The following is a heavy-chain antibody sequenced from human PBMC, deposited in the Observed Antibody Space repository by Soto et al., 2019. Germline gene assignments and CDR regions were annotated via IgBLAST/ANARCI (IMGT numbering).Heavy chain of an antibody. D-gene: IGHD5-12*01. V-gene: IGHV1-46*01. CDR3: ARGAPRDGYKESFDY. J-gene: IGHJ4*02. Sequence: QVQLVQSGAEVKKPGASVKVSCKASGYTFTSYYMHWVRQAPGQGLEWMGRINPSGGSTSYAQKFQGRVTMTRDTSTSTVYMELSSLRSEDTAVYYCARGAPRDGYKESFDYWGQGTLVTVSS. CDR2: INPSGGST. CDR1: GYTFTSYY.